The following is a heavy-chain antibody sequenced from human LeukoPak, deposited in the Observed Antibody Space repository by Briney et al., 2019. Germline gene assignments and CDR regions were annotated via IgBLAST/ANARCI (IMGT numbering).Heavy chain of an antibody. J-gene: IGHJ4*01. V-gene: IGHV1-2*02. Sequence: VALVKVSCKASGYTFTGYLMHWVRQAPGQGLEWMGWINPKSGGTIYAQKFQGRVIMTRDTSMSTVYMQLSRLRSDDTAVYYCARETGQIDYWGHGTLVTVSS. D-gene: IGHD1-1*01. CDR1: GYTFTGYL. CDR2: INPKSGGT. CDR3: ARETGQIDY.